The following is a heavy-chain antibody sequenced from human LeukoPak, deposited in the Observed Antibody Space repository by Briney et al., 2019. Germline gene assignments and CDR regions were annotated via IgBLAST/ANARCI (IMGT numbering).Heavy chain of an antibody. CDR2: ISAYNGNT. Sequence: ASAKVSSKASGYTFTSYGISWVRQDPGQGLEWMGWISAYNGNTNYAQKLQGRVTMTTDTSTSTAYMELRSLRSDDTAVYYCAREITMVRGVPLYYFDYWGQGTLVTVSS. V-gene: IGHV1-18*04. CDR1: GYTFTSYG. D-gene: IGHD3-10*01. CDR3: AREITMVRGVPLYYFDY. J-gene: IGHJ4*02.